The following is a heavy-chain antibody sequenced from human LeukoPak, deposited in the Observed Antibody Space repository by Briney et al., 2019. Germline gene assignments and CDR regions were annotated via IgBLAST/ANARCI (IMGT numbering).Heavy chain of an antibody. CDR3: ARDRWELRILDY. J-gene: IGHJ4*02. CDR2: ISGSGGST. Sequence: GGSLRLSCAASGSTFSSYAMSWVRQAPGKGREWVSAISGSGGSTYYADSVKGRFTISRDNSKNTLYLQMNSLRAEDTAVYYCARDRWELRILDYWGQGTLVTVSS. V-gene: IGHV3-23*01. D-gene: IGHD1-26*01. CDR1: GSTFSSYA.